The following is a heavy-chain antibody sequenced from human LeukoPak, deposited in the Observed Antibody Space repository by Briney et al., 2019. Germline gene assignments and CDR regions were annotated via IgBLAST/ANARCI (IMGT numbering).Heavy chain of an antibody. Sequence: SETLSLTCTVSGGSISSSSYYWGWLRQPPGTGLEWIGSIYYSGSTYYNPSLKSRVTISVDTSKHQFSLKLSSVTAADTAVYYCARRDGDYQNFDYWGQGTLVTVSS. J-gene: IGHJ4*02. CDR1: GGSISSSSYY. D-gene: IGHD4-17*01. CDR2: IYYSGST. V-gene: IGHV4-39*01. CDR3: ARRDGDYQNFDY.